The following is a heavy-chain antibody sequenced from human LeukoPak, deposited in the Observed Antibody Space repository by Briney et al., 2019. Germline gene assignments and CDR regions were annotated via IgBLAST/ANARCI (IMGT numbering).Heavy chain of an antibody. CDR1: GYTLSSYD. D-gene: IGHD3-16*02. Sequence: GGSLRLSCAASGYTLSSYDMSWVRQAPGKGLEWVSAISGSGGSKYYADSVKVQFAIPGANTRTRLYLQMNSLRAEDTAIYYCAKGDYDHIWWSYRAYYLDYWGQGTLVTVSS. CDR3: AKGDYDHIWWSYRAYYLDY. CDR2: ISGSGGSK. J-gene: IGHJ4*02. V-gene: IGHV3-23*01.